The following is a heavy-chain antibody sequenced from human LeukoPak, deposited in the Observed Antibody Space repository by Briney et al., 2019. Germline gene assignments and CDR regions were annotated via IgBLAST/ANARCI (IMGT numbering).Heavy chain of an antibody. CDR1: GGSISSYY. CDR3: ARGVLQRSWFDP. V-gene: IGHV4-59*12. Sequence: SETLSFTCTVSGGSISSYYWSWIRQPPGKGLEWIGYIYYSGSTKYNPSLKSRVTMSVDTSKNQFSLKLSSVTAADTAVYYCARGVLQRSWFDPWGQGTLVTVSS. J-gene: IGHJ5*02. D-gene: IGHD5-24*01. CDR2: IYYSGST.